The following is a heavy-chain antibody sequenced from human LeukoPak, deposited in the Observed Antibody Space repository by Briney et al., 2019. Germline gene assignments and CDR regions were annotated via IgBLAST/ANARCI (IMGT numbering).Heavy chain of an antibody. J-gene: IGHJ3*02. Sequence: ASVKVSCKASGYTFTGYYMHWVRQAPGQGLEWMVWINPNSGDTNYAQKFQGRVTMTRDTSISTAYMELSRLRSDDTAVYYCARPKWLRSSSYAFDIWGQGTMVTVSS. D-gene: IGHD5-12*01. CDR1: GYTFTGYY. CDR2: INPNSGDT. CDR3: ARPKWLRSSSYAFDI. V-gene: IGHV1-2*02.